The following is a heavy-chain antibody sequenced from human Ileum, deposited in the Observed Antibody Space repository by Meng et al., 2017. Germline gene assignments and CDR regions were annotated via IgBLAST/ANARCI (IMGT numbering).Heavy chain of an antibody. CDR3: ARDCSGGGCFDP. Sequence: QVQLVQSGAEVKYPGSSVTVSCKASGGAFSSSAIGWLRQAPGRGLEWMGGIISILNASTYAQNFKGRVTLSADMATTTVYMELSSLTSDDTAVYFCARDCSGGGCFDPWGQGTLVTVSS. D-gene: IGHD2-15*01. CDR2: IISILNAS. J-gene: IGHJ5*02. V-gene: IGHV1-69*10. CDR1: GGAFSSSA.